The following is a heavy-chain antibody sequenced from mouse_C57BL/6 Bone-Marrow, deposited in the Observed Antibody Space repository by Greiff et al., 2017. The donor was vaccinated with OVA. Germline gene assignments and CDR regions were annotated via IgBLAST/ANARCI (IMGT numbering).Heavy chain of an antibody. CDR1: GYTFTSYW. J-gene: IGHJ1*03. CDR2: IHPNSGST. CDR3: AREDYGKYFDV. D-gene: IGHD1-1*01. V-gene: IGHV1-64*01. Sequence: QVQLQQPGAELVKPGASVKLSCKASGYTFTSYWMHWVKQRPGQGLEWIGMIHPNSGSTNYNEKFKSKATLTVDKSSSTAYMQLSSLTSEDSAVYYCAREDYGKYFDVWGTGTTVTVSS.